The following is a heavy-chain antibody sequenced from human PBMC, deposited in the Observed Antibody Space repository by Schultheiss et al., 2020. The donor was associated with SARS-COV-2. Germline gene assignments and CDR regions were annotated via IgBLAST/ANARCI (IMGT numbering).Heavy chain of an antibody. V-gene: IGHV4-34*01. Sequence: GSLRLSCAVYGGSFSGYYWSWIRQPPGKGLEWIGEINHSGSTNYNPSLKSRVTISVDTSKNQFSLKLSSVTAADTAVYYCARVQGRSGSPSRYGMDVWGQGTTVTVSS. CDR2: INHSGST. D-gene: IGHD2-15*01. J-gene: IGHJ6*02. CDR3: ARVQGRSGSPSRYGMDV. CDR1: GGSFSGYY.